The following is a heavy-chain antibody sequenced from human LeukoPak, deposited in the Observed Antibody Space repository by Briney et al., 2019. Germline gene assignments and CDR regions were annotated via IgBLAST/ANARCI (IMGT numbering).Heavy chain of an antibody. CDR1: GFTFSSYA. V-gene: IGHV3-30-3*01. J-gene: IGHJ4*02. Sequence: PGGSLRLSCAASGFTFSSYAMHWVRQAPGKGLEWVAVISYDGSNKYYADSVKGRFTISRDNSKNTLYLQMNSLRSDDTAVYYCARGVYAIMRGDYWGQGTLVTVSS. D-gene: IGHD2-8*01. CDR3: ARGVYAIMRGDY. CDR2: ISYDGSNK.